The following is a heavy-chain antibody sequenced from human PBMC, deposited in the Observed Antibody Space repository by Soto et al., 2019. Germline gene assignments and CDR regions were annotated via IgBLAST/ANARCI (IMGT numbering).Heavy chain of an antibody. J-gene: IGHJ4*02. D-gene: IGHD3-10*01. CDR1: GYTFTSYY. Sequence: ASVKVSCKASGYTFTSYYMHWVRQAPGQGLEWMGIINPSGGSTSYAQKFQGRVTMTRDTSTSTVYMELSSLRSEDTAVYYCALDYYGSGSYYKGLDYWGQGTLVTVPS. V-gene: IGHV1-46*01. CDR2: INPSGGST. CDR3: ALDYYGSGSYYKGLDY.